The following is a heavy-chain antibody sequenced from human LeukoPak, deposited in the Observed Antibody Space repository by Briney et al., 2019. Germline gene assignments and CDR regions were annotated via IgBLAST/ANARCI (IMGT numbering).Heavy chain of an antibody. J-gene: IGHJ4*02. CDR3: ATGRKNCGGDCYPAGPYDY. D-gene: IGHD2-21*02. Sequence: PGGSLRLSCAASGFTFDDYAMHWVRQAPGKGLEWVSLISGDGGSTCYADSVKGRFTISRDNSKNSLYLQMNSLRTEDTALYYCATGRKNCGGDCYPAGPYDYWGQGTLVTVSS. V-gene: IGHV3-43*02. CDR2: ISGDGGST. CDR1: GFTFDDYA.